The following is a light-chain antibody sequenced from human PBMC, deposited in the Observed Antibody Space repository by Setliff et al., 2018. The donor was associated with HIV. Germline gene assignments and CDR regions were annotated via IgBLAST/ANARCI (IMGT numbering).Light chain of an antibody. CDR2: DVS. CDR3: CSYAGTYSVA. J-gene: IGLJ2*01. CDR1: SSDVGGYNY. V-gene: IGLV2-11*01. Sequence: QSALTQPRSVSGSPGQSVTISCSGTSSDVGGYNYVSWYQQYPGKPPKLMIHDVSKRPPGVPDRFSGSKSGSTASLTISGLQAEDEADYYCCSYAGTYSVAFGGGT.